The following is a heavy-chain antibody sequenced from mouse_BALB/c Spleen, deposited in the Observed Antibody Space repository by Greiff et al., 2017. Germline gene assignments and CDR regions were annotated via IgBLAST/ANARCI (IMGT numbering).Heavy chain of an antibody. Sequence: QVHVKQSGAELAKPGASVKMSCKASGYTFTSYWMHWVKQRPGQGLEWIGYINPSTGYTEYNQKFKDKATLTADKSSSTAYMQLSSLTSEDSAVYYCARLTTATYWYFDVWGAGTTVTVSS. CDR2: INPSTGYT. CDR3: ARLTTATYWYFDV. D-gene: IGHD1-2*01. V-gene: IGHV1-7*01. J-gene: IGHJ1*01. CDR1: GYTFTSYW.